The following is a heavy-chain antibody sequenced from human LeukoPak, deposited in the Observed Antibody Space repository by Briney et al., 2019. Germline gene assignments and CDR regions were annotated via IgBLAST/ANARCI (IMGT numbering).Heavy chain of an antibody. V-gene: IGHV4-59*01. CDR2: IYYSGST. Sequence: SETLSLTCTVSGGSISSYYWSWIRQPPGKGLEWIGYIYYSGSTNYNPSLKSRVTISVDTSKNQFSLKLSSVTAADTAVYYCARSYGMDVWGQGTTVTVSS. CDR3: ARSYGMDV. CDR1: GGSISSYY. J-gene: IGHJ6*02.